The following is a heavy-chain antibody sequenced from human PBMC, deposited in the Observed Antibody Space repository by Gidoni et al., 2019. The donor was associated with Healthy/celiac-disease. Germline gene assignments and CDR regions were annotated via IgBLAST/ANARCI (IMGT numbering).Heavy chain of an antibody. V-gene: IGHV3-30*18. CDR2: ISYDGSNK. CDR1: GFTFSSYG. J-gene: IGHJ3*02. Sequence: QVQLVESGGGVVQPGRSLRLSCAASGFTFSSYGMHWVRQAPGKGLEWVAVISYDGSNKYYADSVKGRFTISRDNSKNTLYLQMNSLRAEDTAVYYCAKGNSSGYRDAFDIWGQGTMVTVSS. D-gene: IGHD3-22*01. CDR3: AKGNSSGYRDAFDI.